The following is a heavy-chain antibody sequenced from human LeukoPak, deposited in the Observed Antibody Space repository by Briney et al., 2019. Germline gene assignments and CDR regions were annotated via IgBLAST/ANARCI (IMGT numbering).Heavy chain of an antibody. CDR1: GGSISSSCYY. Sequence: SETLSLTCNVTGGSISSSCYYWGWIRRPPGEGLEWIGSIYYSGNTYYNPSLKSRVTISVDTSKNHFSLELNSVTAADTAVYYCASQRKTGEPYYFDYWGQGTLVTVSS. J-gene: IGHJ4*02. D-gene: IGHD7-27*01. CDR3: ASQRKTGEPYYFDY. CDR2: IYYSGNT. V-gene: IGHV4-39*02.